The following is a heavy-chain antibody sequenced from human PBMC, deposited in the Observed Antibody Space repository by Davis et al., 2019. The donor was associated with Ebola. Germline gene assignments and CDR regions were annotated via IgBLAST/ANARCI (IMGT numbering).Heavy chain of an antibody. CDR3: ARHANSSSLGWFDP. Sequence: MPSETLSLTCTVSGDSISRSIYYWGWIRQHPGKGLEWIGYIYYSGSTNYNPSLKSRVTISVDTSKNQFSLKLSSVTAADTAVYYCARHANSSSLGWFDPWGQGTLVTVSS. CDR1: GDSISRSIYY. D-gene: IGHD6-13*01. J-gene: IGHJ5*02. V-gene: IGHV4-61*05. CDR2: IYYSGST.